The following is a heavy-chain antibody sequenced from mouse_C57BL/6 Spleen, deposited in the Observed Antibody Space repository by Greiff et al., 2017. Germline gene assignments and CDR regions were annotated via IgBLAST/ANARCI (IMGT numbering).Heavy chain of an antibody. CDR1: GYTFTDYN. Sequence: VQLQQSGPELVKPGASVTIPCKASGYTFTDYNMDWVKQSHGKSLEWIGDINPNNGGTIYNQKFKGKATLTVDKSSSTAYMELRSLTSEDTAVYYCARRGAARYYAMDYWGQGTSVTVSS. V-gene: IGHV1-18*01. CDR3: ARRGAARYYAMDY. CDR2: INPNNGGT. J-gene: IGHJ4*01.